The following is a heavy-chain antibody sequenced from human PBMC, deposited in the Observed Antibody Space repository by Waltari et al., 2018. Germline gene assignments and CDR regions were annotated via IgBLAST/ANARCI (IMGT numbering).Heavy chain of an antibody. J-gene: IGHJ3*02. CDR1: GFTFSSYE. D-gene: IGHD2-21*02. V-gene: IGHV3-48*03. CDR2: ISSSGSTI. CDR3: ARVAGGVATKAVTSPTGAFDI. Sequence: EVQLVESGGGLVQPGGSLRLSCAASGFTFSSYEMNWVRQAPGKGLEWVSYISSSGSTIYYADSVKGRFTISRDNAKNSLYRKMNSLRAEDTAVYYCARVAGGVATKAVTSPTGAFDIWGQGTMVTVSS.